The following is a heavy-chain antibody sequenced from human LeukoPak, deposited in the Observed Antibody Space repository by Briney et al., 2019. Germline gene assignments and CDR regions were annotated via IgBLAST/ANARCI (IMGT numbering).Heavy chain of an antibody. Sequence: GGSLRLSCAASGFTFSSYAMSWVRQAPGKGLEWVSAISGSGDSTHYADSVKGRFTISRDYSKNTLYVQMNSLRAEDTAVYYCAKARGFCSGGSCYNPFDPWGQGTLVTVSS. D-gene: IGHD2-15*01. J-gene: IGHJ5*02. V-gene: IGHV3-23*01. CDR2: ISGSGDST. CDR1: GFTFSSYA. CDR3: AKARGFCSGGSCYNPFDP.